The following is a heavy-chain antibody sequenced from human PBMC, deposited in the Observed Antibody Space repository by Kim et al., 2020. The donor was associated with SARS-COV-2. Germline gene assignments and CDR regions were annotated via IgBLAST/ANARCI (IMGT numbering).Heavy chain of an antibody. CDR1: GGSISTYY. V-gene: IGHV4-59*01. CDR2: ASYGGST. CDR3: AGGGNSGWYFDL. J-gene: IGHJ2*01. D-gene: IGHD2-21*02. Sequence: SETLSLTCTVSGGSISTYYWSWIRQTPGKGLECIGYASYGGSTYYNPSPKSRVTISVDMSKNQFSLKLTSVTAADTAVYYCAGGGNSGWYFDLWGRGTLV.